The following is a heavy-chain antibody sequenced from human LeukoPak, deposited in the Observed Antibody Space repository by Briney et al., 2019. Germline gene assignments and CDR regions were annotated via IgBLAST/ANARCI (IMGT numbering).Heavy chain of an antibody. D-gene: IGHD6-13*01. J-gene: IGHJ4*02. Sequence: GGSLRLSCAASGFTFSSYGMHWVRQAPGKGLEWVSVISGNGVSTHYADSVKGRFTISRDNSKNTLYLQMNSLRAEDTAVYYCARDLGVAAAASEGFDYWGQGTLVTVSS. CDR2: ISGNGVST. CDR1: GFTFSSYG. CDR3: ARDLGVAAAASEGFDY. V-gene: IGHV3-23*01.